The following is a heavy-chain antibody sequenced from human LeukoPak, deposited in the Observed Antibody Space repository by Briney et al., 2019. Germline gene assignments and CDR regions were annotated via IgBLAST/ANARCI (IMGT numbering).Heavy chain of an antibody. J-gene: IGHJ5*02. CDR1: GYTFTSYA. V-gene: IGHV1-3*03. CDR3: ARSKMVRGVIFMWFDP. CDR2: INAGNGNT. Sequence: ASVKVSCKASGYTFTSYAMHWVRQAPGQRLEWMGWINAGNGNTKYSQEFQGRVTITRDTSAGTAYMELSSLRSEDMAVYYCARSKMVRGVIFMWFDPWGQGTLVTVSS. D-gene: IGHD3-10*01.